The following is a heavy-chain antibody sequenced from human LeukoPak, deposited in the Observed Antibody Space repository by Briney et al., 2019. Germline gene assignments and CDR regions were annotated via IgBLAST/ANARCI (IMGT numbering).Heavy chain of an antibody. V-gene: IGHV3-13*04. CDR1: GFPFSSYD. J-gene: IGHJ3*02. D-gene: IGHD3-10*01. CDR2: IGTAGDT. Sequence: GGSLKLSCAASGFPFSSYDMHWVRQGTGKGLEWVSAIGTAGDTYYPGSVKGRFTTSRENAKNSLYLQMNSLRVGDTAVYYCARGRGWGTFDIWGQGTMVTVSS. CDR3: ARGRGWGTFDI.